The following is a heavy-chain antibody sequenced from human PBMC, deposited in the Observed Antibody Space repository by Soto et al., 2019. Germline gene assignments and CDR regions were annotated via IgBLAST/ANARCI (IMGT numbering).Heavy chain of an antibody. CDR1: GFTFSAYW. V-gene: IGHV3-7*01. CDR3: ARKGQIDY. CDR2: IKHDGSET. Sequence: GGSLRLSCAASGFTFSAYWMNWVRQAPGKGLEWVANIKHDGSETSYVDSVKGRFTISRDNAKSSLFLQMNSLRAEDTAVYYCARKGQIDYWGQGTLVTVSS. J-gene: IGHJ4*02.